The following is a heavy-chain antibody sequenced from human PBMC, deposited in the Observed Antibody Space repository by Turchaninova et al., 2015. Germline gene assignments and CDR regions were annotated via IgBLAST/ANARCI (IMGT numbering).Heavy chain of an antibody. Sequence: VPLQQWGAGLLKPSETLSLTCAVYGGSFSCYSCRWIRQPLGVGLAGIGEIIQSGRTNYNQSLKSRVTISVDTAKDHVSLKLSAVTAAGAAVYCCARGRGSSYGSWFDPWGQGTLVTVSS. CDR2: IIQSGRT. D-gene: IGHD5-18*01. CDR3: ARGRGSSYGSWFDP. J-gene: IGHJ5*02. CDR1: GGSFSCYS. V-gene: IGHV4-34*01.